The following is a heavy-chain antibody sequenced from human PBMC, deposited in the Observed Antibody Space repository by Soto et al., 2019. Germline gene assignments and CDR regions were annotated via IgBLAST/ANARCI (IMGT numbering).Heavy chain of an antibody. CDR2: ISYDGSTK. J-gene: IGHJ6*02. V-gene: IGHV3-30*18. CDR1: GFTFSTHG. CDR3: AKVALELGRSMDV. Sequence: QVQLAESGGGVVQPGRSLRLSCAASGFTFSTHGMDWVRQAPGKGLAWVAVISYDGSTKDYAPSVKGRFTISRDNTKNTLYLQKNSLRVEDTAVYYCAKVALELGRSMDVWGQGTTVTVSS. D-gene: IGHD1-7*01.